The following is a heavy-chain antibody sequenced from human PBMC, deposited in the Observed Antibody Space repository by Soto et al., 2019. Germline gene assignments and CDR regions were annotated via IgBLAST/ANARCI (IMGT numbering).Heavy chain of an antibody. Sequence: QVQLVQSGAEVKKPGSSVKVSCKASGGTFSGYAISWVRQAPGQGLEWMGEIIPKSGGTSTAQKFQGWVTMTTDTSISTASMELTRLTSDDTAIYYCARGDSTDCSNGVCSFFYNHDMDVWGQGTTVTVSS. CDR1: GGTFSGYA. V-gene: IGHV1-2*04. CDR3: ARGDSTDCSNGVCSFFYNHDMDV. J-gene: IGHJ6*02. CDR2: IIPKSGGT. D-gene: IGHD2-8*01.